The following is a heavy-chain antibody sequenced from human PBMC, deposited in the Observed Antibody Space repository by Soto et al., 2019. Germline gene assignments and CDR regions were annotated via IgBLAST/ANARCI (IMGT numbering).Heavy chain of an antibody. CDR1: GYTFTGYY. D-gene: IGHD3-22*01. V-gene: IGHV1-2*04. Sequence: QVQLVQSGAEVKKPGASVKVSCKASGYTFTGYYMHWVRQAPGQGLEWMGWINPNSGGTNYAQKFQGWVSMTRDTSISTDYMELSRLRSDDTAVYYCARSLKGCYYFFDWGQGTLVTVSS. CDR3: ARSLKGCYYFFD. J-gene: IGHJ4*02. CDR2: INPNSGGT.